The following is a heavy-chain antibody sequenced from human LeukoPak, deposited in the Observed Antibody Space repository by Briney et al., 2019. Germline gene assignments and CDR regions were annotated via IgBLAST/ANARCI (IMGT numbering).Heavy chain of an antibody. D-gene: IGHD3-16*02. J-gene: IGHJ4*02. V-gene: IGHV4-59*08. CDR3: ATGRYYDNVWGSYRPSFDF. CDR2: IHYIGST. Sequence: KPSDTLSLTRTVSGGFLNGYYWSWIRQPPGKGLECVGYIHYIGSTKYHPSLKSRVHISIDTSKIQFSLKLSTVTAADTAVYYCATGRYYDNVWGSYRPSFDFWGQGTLATVSS. CDR1: GGFLNGYY.